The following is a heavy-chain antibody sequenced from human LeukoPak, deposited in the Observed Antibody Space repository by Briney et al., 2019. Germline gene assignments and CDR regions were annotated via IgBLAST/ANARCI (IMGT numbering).Heavy chain of an antibody. CDR1: GYSISSGYY. J-gene: IGHJ6*03. CDR2: IYHSGST. V-gene: IGHV4-38-2*02. D-gene: IGHD6-13*01. CDR3: ARQAGTFYFYYYMDV. Sequence: SETLSLTCTVSGYSISSGYYWGWIRQPPGKGLEWIGSIYHSGSTYYNPSLKSRVTISVDTSKNQFSLKVSSVTAADTAVYYCARQAGTFYFYYYMDVWGKGTTVTISS.